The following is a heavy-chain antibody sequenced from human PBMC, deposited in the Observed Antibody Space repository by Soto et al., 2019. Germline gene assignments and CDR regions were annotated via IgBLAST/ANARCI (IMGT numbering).Heavy chain of an antibody. CDR2: INSDGSST. V-gene: IGHV3-74*01. D-gene: IGHD2-2*01. Sequence: PGGSLRLSCAASGFTFSSYWMHWVRQAPGKGLVWVSRINSDGSSTSYADSVKGRFTISRDNAKNTLYLQMNSLRAEDTAVYYCAKSTGRDIVVVPAAMREYYYYMDVSGKGTTVSVAS. CDR1: GFTFSSYW. J-gene: IGHJ6*03. CDR3: AKSTGRDIVVVPAAMREYYYYMDV.